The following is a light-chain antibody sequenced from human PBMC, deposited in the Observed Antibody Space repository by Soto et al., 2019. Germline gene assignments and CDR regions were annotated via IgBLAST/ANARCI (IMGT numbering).Light chain of an antibody. J-gene: IGKJ1*01. CDR3: QQYENWPRT. Sequence: EIVMTQSPATLSVSPGERATLSCRASQSVSSNVAWYQQKPGQAPRLLIYGASTRATGIPASFSGSWSGTEFTLTISSPLSEDFAVYYCQQYENWPRTFGQGTKVEIK. V-gene: IGKV3-15*01. CDR2: GAS. CDR1: QSVSSN.